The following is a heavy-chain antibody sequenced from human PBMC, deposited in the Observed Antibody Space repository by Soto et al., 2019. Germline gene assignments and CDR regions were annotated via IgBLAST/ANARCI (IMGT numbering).Heavy chain of an antibody. CDR1: GAYISSSY. J-gene: IGHJ4*02. CDR3: SRGGNRYSNVASGVGGFDY. Sequence: SETLSLTCTVSGAYISSSYWCWIRQSPERGLEWIAYVYHTGATNYNPSLKRRVTISLDTSKGQFSLNLTSLTTADTAVYFCSRGGNRYSNVASGVGGFDYWGQGTLVTVSS. V-gene: IGHV4-59*01. CDR2: VYHTGAT. D-gene: IGHD5-12*01.